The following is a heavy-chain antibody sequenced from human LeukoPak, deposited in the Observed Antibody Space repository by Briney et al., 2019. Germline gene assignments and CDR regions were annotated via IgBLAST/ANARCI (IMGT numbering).Heavy chain of an antibody. CDR2: IYYSGST. CDR1: GGSISSSSYY. Sequence: PSETLSLTCTVSGGSISSSSYYWGWIRQPPGKGLEWIGSIYYSGSTYYNPSLKSRVTISVDTSKNQFSTKLSSVTAADTAVYYCARVGYCSGVSCYSAQRPFDYWGQGTLVTVSS. D-gene: IGHD2-15*01. J-gene: IGHJ4*02. CDR3: ARVGYCSGVSCYSAQRPFDY. V-gene: IGHV4-39*01.